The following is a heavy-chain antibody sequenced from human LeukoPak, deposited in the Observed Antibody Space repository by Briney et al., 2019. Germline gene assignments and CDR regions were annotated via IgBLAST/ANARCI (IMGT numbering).Heavy chain of an antibody. J-gene: IGHJ4*02. V-gene: IGHV1-2*02. D-gene: IGHD6-19*01. Sequence: GASVKVSCKASGYTFTGYYMHWVRQAPGQGLEWMGWINPNSGGTNYAQKFQGRVTMTRDTSSRTAYMELSDLKSDDTAVYYCSRSEYSSGWNTDWGQGTLVAVSS. CDR1: GYTFTGYY. CDR2: INPNSGGT. CDR3: SRSEYSSGWNTD.